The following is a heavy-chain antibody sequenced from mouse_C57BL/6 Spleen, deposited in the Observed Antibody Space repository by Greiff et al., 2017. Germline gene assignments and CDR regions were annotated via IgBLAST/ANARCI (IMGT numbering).Heavy chain of an antibody. CDR1: GFTFSDYY. Sequence: EVQLVESEGGLVQPGSSMKLSCTASGFTFSDYYMAWVRQVPEKGLEWVANINYDGSSTYYLASLKSRFIISRDNAKNILYLQMSSLKSEDTATYYCARDRYYGSSLFDYWGQGTTLTVSS. V-gene: IGHV5-16*01. CDR2: INYDGSST. D-gene: IGHD1-1*01. J-gene: IGHJ2*01. CDR3: ARDRYYGSSLFDY.